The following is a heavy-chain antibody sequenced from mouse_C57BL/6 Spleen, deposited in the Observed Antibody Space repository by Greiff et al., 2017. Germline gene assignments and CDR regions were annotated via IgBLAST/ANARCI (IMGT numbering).Heavy chain of an antibody. D-gene: IGHD3-2*02. Sequence: EVKVEESGEGLVKPGGSLKLSCAASGFTFSSYAMSWVRQTPEKRLEWVAYISSGGDYIYYADTVKGRFTISRDNARNTLYLQMSSLKSEDTAMYYCTREGAAQATQAMDYWGQGTSVTVSS. CDR1: GFTFSSYA. CDR3: TREGAAQATQAMDY. CDR2: ISSGGDYI. J-gene: IGHJ4*01. V-gene: IGHV5-9-1*02.